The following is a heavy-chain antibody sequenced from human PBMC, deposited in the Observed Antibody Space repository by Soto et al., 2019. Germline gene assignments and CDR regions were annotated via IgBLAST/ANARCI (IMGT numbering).Heavy chain of an antibody. V-gene: IGHV5-10-1*01. Sequence: SLKISCKGSGYSFAGYWITWVRQKPGKGLEWMGRIDPSDSQTYYSPSFRGHVTISVTKSITTVFLQWSSLRASDTAVYYCARGKSGTYWVWFDPWGQGTLVTVSS. CDR3: ARGKSGTYWVWFDP. J-gene: IGHJ5*02. D-gene: IGHD3-10*01. CDR1: GYSFAGYW. CDR2: IDPSDSQT.